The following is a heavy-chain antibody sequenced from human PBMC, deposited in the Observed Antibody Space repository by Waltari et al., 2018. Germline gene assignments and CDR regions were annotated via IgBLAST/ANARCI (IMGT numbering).Heavy chain of an antibody. CDR1: GGSFSGYY. D-gene: IGHD2-2*01. CDR2: INHSGST. Sequence: QVQLQQWGAGLLKPSETLSLTCAVYGGSFSGYYWSWIRQPPGKGLEWIGEINHSGSTNYNPSLKSRVTISVDTSKNQFSLKLSSVTAADTAVYYCARGTLLRPIDYWGQGTLVTVSS. CDR3: ARGTLLRPIDY. J-gene: IGHJ4*02. V-gene: IGHV4-34*01.